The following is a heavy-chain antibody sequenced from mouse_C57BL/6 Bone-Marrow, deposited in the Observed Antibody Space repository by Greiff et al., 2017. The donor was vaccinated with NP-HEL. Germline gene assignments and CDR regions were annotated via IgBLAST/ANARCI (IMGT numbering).Heavy chain of an antibody. V-gene: IGHV1-62-2*01. Sequence: QVQLQQSGAELVKPGASVKLSCKASGYTFTEYTIHWVKQRSGQGLEWIGWFYPGSGSIKYNEKFKDKATLTADKSSSTVYMELSRVTSEDSAVYCCARHEDPDYYGSSHWYFDVWGTGTTVTVSS. J-gene: IGHJ1*03. CDR3: ARHEDPDYYGSSHWYFDV. D-gene: IGHD1-1*01. CDR2: FYPGSGSI. CDR1: GYTFTEYT.